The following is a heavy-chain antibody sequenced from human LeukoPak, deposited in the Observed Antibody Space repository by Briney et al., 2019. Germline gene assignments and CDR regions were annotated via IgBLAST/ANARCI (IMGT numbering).Heavy chain of an antibody. CDR1: GGSVTGGGYY. Sequence: SETLSLTCSVSGGSVTGGGYYWSWIRQHPGKGLEWIGFASYSGGTYYNPSLMSRITISVNRSQNQFSLRMRDVTAADTAVYFRATAQWEYFFFDFWGQGALVAVSS. CDR3: ATAQWEYFFFDF. CDR2: ASYSGGT. D-gene: IGHD1-26*01. J-gene: IGHJ4*02. V-gene: IGHV4-31*03.